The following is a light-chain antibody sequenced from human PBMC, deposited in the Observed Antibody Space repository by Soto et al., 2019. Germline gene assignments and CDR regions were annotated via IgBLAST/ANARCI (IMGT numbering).Light chain of an antibody. J-gene: IGKJ4*01. CDR2: VAS. CDR3: QQRSNWPLT. CDR1: QSVSSS. V-gene: IGKV3-11*01. Sequence: DIVLTQSPATLSLSPGERATLSCRASQSVSSSLAWYQQKPGQTPRLLIYVASNRATGIPARFNGSGSGTDFTLTVSSLEPEDFAVYYCQQRSNWPLTFGGGTKVEIK.